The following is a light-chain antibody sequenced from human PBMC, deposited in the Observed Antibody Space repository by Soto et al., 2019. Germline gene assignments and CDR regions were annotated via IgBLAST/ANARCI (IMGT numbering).Light chain of an antibody. Sequence: EIVLTQSPGTLSLSPGERATLSCRASQSVSSNYLAWYQQKPGQAPRLLIYGASSRATGIPDRFSGSGSGTVFPLTISRLEPEDFALYCYQHYGRSPYTFGQGTTLEIK. CDR2: GAS. CDR3: QHYGRSPYT. CDR1: QSVSSNY. J-gene: IGKJ2*01. V-gene: IGKV3-20*01.